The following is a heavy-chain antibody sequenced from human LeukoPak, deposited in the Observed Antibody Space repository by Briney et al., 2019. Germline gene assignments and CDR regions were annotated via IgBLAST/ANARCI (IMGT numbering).Heavy chain of an antibody. V-gene: IGHV3-30*18. CDR2: ISYDGSNK. CDR3: AKGSDYKYYYGSGSSSYYYYYYGMDV. J-gene: IGHJ6*02. D-gene: IGHD3-10*01. Sequence: GRSLRLSCASSGFTFSSYGMHWDRLAPGKGLEEVAVISYDGSNKYYADSVKGRFTISRDNSKNTLYLQMNNLRAEDTAVYYCAKGSDYKYYYGSGSSSYYYYYYGMDVWGQGTTVTVSS. CDR1: GFTFSSYG.